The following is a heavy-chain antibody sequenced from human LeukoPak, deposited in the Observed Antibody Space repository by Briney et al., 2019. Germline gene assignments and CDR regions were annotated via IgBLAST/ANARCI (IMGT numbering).Heavy chain of an antibody. V-gene: IGHV3-43*02. CDR1: GFTFDDYA. CDR2: ISGDGGST. CDR3: ARGGVINYFDY. Sequence: TGGSLRLSCAASGFTFDDYAMHWVRQTPGKGLEWVSLISGDGGSTHYADSVKGRFTISRDNAKNSLYPQMNSLRAEDTALYYCARGGVINYFDYWGQGTLVTVSS. D-gene: IGHD3-10*01. J-gene: IGHJ4*02.